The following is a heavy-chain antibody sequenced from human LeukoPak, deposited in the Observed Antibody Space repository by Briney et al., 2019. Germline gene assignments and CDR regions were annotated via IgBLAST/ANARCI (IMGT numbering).Heavy chain of an antibody. D-gene: IGHD7-27*01. CDR3: ARGFRGDNFDY. V-gene: IGHV4-59*08. Sequence: SETLSLTCTVSGGSISSYYWSWIRQPPGKGLEWVGYIYYSGSTNYNPSLKSRVTISVDTSKNQFSLKLSSVTAADTAVYFCARGFRGDNFDYWGQGTLVTVSS. CDR1: GGSISSYY. J-gene: IGHJ4*02. CDR2: IYYSGST.